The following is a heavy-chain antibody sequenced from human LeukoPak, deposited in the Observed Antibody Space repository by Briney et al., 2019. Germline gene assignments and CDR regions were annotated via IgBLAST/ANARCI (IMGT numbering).Heavy chain of an antibody. Sequence: LSLTCTVSGGSISSSSYYWGWIRQPPGKGLEWVGRTRNKAHSYTTEYAASVKGRFTISRDDSKNSLYLQMNSLKPEDTAVYYCAREGYCGGDCYSIDAFDIWGQGTMVTVSS. V-gene: IGHV3-72*01. D-gene: IGHD2-21*02. CDR2: TRNKAHSYTT. CDR3: AREGYCGGDCYSIDAFDI. J-gene: IGHJ3*02. CDR1: GGSISSSSYY.